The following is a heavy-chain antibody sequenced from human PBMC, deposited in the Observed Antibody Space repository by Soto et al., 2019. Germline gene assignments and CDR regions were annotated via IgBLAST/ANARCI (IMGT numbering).Heavy chain of an antibody. V-gene: IGHV3-74*01. CDR1: RFTFSSYW. Sequence: GSLRLSCAASRFTFSSYWMHWVRQAPGKGLVWVSRISSDGSRTSYADSVKGRFTISRDNAKNTLYLQMNSLRAEDTAIYYCARVYSSLSSYEYWGQGTLVTVSS. CDR3: ARVYSSLSSYEY. D-gene: IGHD5-18*01. J-gene: IGHJ4*02. CDR2: ISSDGSRT.